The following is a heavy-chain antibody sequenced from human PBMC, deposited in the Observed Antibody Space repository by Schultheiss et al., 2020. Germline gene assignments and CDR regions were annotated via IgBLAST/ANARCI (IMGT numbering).Heavy chain of an antibody. V-gene: IGHV4-30-4*08. Sequence: SETLTLTCTVSGGSISSSSYYWGWIRQPPGKGLEWIGYIYYSGSTYYNPSLKSRVTISVDTSKNQFSLKLSSVTAADTAVYYCARPLLWGDAFDIWGQGTMVTVSS. CDR2: IYYSGST. D-gene: IGHD7-27*01. J-gene: IGHJ3*02. CDR1: GGSISSSSYY. CDR3: ARPLLWGDAFDI.